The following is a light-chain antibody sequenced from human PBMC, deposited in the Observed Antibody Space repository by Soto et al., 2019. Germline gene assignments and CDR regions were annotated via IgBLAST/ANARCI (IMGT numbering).Light chain of an antibody. Sequence: QSALTQPASVSGSPGQSITISCTGTDSDIGAYNYVSWYQQHPGKAPKLMIYEVSDRPSGVSNRFSGSKSGNTASLTISGLQAEGEADYYCSSYTSISTLVFGSGTKVTVL. CDR1: DSDIGAYNY. V-gene: IGLV2-14*01. CDR2: EVS. J-gene: IGLJ1*01. CDR3: SSYTSISTLV.